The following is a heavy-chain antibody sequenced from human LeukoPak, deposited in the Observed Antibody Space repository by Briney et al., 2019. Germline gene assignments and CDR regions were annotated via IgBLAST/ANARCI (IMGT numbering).Heavy chain of an antibody. D-gene: IGHD5-18*01. V-gene: IGHV4-34*01. J-gene: IGHJ4*02. CDR3: ARGYGYKDY. Sequence: SETLSLTCPVYGGSFSGYYWSWIRQPPGKGLEWIGEINHSGSTNYNPSLKSRVTISVDTSKNQFSPKLSSVTAADTAVYYCARGYGYKDYWGQGTLVTVSS. CDR1: GGSFSGYY. CDR2: INHSGST.